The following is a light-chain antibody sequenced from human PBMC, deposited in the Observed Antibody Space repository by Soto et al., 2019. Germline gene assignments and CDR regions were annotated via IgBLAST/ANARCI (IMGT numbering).Light chain of an antibody. V-gene: IGKV3-20*01. CDR1: QSVSSSY. J-gene: IGKJ1*01. CDR2: GAS. CDR3: QHYGSSQRT. Sequence: EIVLTQSPGTLSLSPGERATLSCRASQSVSSSYLAWYQQKPGQAPRLLIYGASSRATGIPDRFSGSGSGTDFTLTISRLEPEDFAVYYCQHYGSSQRTFGQGTKVENK.